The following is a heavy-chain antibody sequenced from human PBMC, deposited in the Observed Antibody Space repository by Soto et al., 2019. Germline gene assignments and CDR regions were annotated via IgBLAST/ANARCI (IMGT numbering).Heavy chain of an antibody. CDR2: IKEDGSET. CDR3: AREARHEVLRDFLISQRATISGGDPSRGIGHYYYGMDV. Sequence: GGSLRLSCAASGFPFTNSWMALVRQSPGKGLEWVANIKEDGSETYYVDSLRGRFAISRDNAKSSLFLQMTGLRADDTAVYFCAREARHEVLRDFLISQRATISGGDPSRGIGHYYYGMDVWGQGNTVTVSS. D-gene: IGHD2-21*02. CDR1: GFPFTNSW. V-gene: IGHV3-7*03. J-gene: IGHJ6*02.